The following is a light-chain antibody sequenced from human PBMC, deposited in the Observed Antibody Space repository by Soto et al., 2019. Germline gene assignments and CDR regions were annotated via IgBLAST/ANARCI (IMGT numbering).Light chain of an antibody. Sequence: EVVMTQSPATLSVSPGERATLSCRASRGIGSTLAWYQQKPGQTPRLLIYDTDTRATGVPARFIGSASGTEFTLTITSLQSEDVAIYYCQHYVTWPLTFGGGTRVENK. V-gene: IGKV3-15*01. CDR3: QHYVTWPLT. J-gene: IGKJ4*01. CDR1: RGIGST. CDR2: DTD.